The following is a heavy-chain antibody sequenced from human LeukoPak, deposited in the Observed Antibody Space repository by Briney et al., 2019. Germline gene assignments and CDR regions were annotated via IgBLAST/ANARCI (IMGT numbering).Heavy chain of an antibody. CDR1: GYSISSGYY. D-gene: IGHD5-12*01. J-gene: IGHJ4*02. CDR3: AISGYSGYVPANLTDY. CDR2: IYHSGST. Sequence: TETLPLTCTGSGYSISSGYYWGWVRQPPGKGLEWIGSIYHSGSTYYNPSLKSRVTISVDTSKNQFSLKLSSVTAADTAVYYCAISGYSGYVPANLTDYWGQGTLVTVSS. V-gene: IGHV4-38-2*02.